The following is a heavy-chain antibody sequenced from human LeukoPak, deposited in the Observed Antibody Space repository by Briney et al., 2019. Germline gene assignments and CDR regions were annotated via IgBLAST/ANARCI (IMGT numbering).Heavy chain of an antibody. CDR1: GFTFSTYW. Sequence: PGGSLRLSCAASGFTFSTYWMHWVRQAPGKGLVWVSGINSEGTSTSYADSVKGRFTISRDNAKNTVYLQMNSLRAGDTAVYYCARDHSEWELPVDDWGQGTLVTVSS. CDR3: ARDHSEWELPVDD. V-gene: IGHV3-74*01. D-gene: IGHD1-26*01. CDR2: INSEGTST. J-gene: IGHJ4*02.